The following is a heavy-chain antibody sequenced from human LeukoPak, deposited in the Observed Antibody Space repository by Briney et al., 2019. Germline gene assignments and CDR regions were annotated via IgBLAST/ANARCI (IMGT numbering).Heavy chain of an antibody. CDR3: ARMGAAAGYFDS. CDR1: GYTFTSYG. J-gene: IGHJ4*02. Sequence: ASVKVSCKSSGYTFTSYGISWVRQAPGQGLEWMGWISAYNGNTNYARKLQGRVTMTTDTSTSTAYMELRSLRSDDTAVYYCARMGAAAGYFDSWGQGTLVTVSS. CDR2: ISAYNGNT. D-gene: IGHD6-13*01. V-gene: IGHV1-18*01.